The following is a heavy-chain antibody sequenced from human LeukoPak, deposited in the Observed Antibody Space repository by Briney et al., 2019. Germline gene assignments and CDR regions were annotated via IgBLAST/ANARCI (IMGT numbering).Heavy chain of an antibody. D-gene: IGHD1-26*01. CDR2: INSDGSNT. J-gene: IGHJ4*02. Sequence: QPGGSLRLSWAASGFTVRSYWMHWVRQAPGKGLVWVSHINSDGSNTGYADSVKGRFTISRDTAKNTLYLQMDSLRAEDTAVYYCVRQDIGSYLGGYWGQGTLVTVSS. V-gene: IGHV3-74*01. CDR3: VRQDIGSYLGGY. CDR1: GFTVRSYW.